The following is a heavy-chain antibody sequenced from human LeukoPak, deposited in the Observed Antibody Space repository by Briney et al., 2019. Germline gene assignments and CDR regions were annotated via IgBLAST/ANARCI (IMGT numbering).Heavy chain of an antibody. D-gene: IGHD3-16*01. CDR1: GFTFDDYA. Sequence: PGGSLRLSCAASGFTFDDYAMHCVRQAPGKGLEWVSGITWNSDSIDYADSVKGRFTISRDNAKNSLYLQMNSLRAEDMALYYCAKGGGGRLIYYYYMDVWGKGTTVTVSS. V-gene: IGHV3-9*03. J-gene: IGHJ6*03. CDR2: ITWNSDSI. CDR3: AKGGGGRLIYYYYMDV.